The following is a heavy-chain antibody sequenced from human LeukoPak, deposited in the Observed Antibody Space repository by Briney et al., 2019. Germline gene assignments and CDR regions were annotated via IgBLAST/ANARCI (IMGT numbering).Heavy chain of an antibody. CDR2: INPNSGGT. V-gene: IGHV1-2*02. Sequence: ASVKVSCKASGYTFTGYYTHWVRQAPGQGLEWMGWINPNSGGTNYAQKFQGRVTMTRDTSISTAYMELSRLRSDDTAVYYCARAHSSGYYPGFDYWGQGTLVTVSS. D-gene: IGHD3-22*01. J-gene: IGHJ4*02. CDR1: GYTFTGYY. CDR3: ARAHSSGYYPGFDY.